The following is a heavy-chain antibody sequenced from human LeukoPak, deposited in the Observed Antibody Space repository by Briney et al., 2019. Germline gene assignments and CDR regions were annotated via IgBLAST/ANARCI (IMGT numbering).Heavy chain of an antibody. CDR3: AGDLGSGGSCADY. CDR1: GYTFTGYY. Sequence: ASVKVSCKASGYTFTGYYMHWVRQAPGQGLEWMGWINPNSGGTNYAQKFQGRVTMTRDTSISTAYMELSRLRSDDTAVYYCAGDLGSGGSCADYWGQGTLVTVSS. V-gene: IGHV1-2*02. J-gene: IGHJ4*02. D-gene: IGHD2-15*01. CDR2: INPNSGGT.